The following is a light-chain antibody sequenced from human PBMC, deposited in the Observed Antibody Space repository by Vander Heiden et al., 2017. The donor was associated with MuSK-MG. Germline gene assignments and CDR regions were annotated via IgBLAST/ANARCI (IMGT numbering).Light chain of an antibody. V-gene: IGKV1-33*01. J-gene: IGKJ5*01. Sequence: DVQVTHSPCALSASVADTVTITCQASQDISKFLNWYKHKPGKAPNLLIYDASNLEAGVPSTLSGSRSGTQFTFTISGLQCEDRVIHECRQYGSPPTFGQGTRLEIK. CDR2: DAS. CDR1: QDISKF. CDR3: RQYGSPPT.